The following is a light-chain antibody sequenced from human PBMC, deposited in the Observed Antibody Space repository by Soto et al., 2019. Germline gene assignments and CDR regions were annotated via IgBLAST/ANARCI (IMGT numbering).Light chain of an antibody. CDR1: QSVSSSY. CDR3: QQYGSSTIT. CDR2: GAS. J-gene: IGKJ5*01. Sequence: EIVLTQSPGTLSLSPGERATLSCRASQSVSSSYLAWYQQKPGQAPRLLIYGASSRETGIPDRFSGSGAGTECTRTISRLEPEDVAVYYCQQYGSSTITFGQGTRLEIK. V-gene: IGKV3-20*01.